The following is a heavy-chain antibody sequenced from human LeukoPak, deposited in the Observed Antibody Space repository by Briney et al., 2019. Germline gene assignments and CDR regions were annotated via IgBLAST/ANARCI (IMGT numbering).Heavy chain of an antibody. CDR1: GFTFRDYG. CDR2: LWYDGSNE. D-gene: IGHD4-17*01. CDR3: AKGMTTGPRSVYHYMDV. Sequence: GGSLRLSCVASGFTFRDYGMHWVRQAPGKGLEWLSLLWYDGSNEYYADSVKGRFTISRDNYKNTLYLQMNSLRAEDTAVYYCAKGMTTGPRSVYHYMDVWGKGTTVTVSS. V-gene: IGHV3-33*06. J-gene: IGHJ6*03.